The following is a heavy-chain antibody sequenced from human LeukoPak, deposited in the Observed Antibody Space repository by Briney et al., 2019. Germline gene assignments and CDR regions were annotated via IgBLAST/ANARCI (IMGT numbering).Heavy chain of an antibody. J-gene: IGHJ4*02. CDR3: AKGSYYGSGSYYEYFDY. CDR1: GFTFSSYA. CDR2: ISGSGGST. V-gene: IGHV3-23*01. D-gene: IGHD3-10*01. Sequence: QSGGSLRLSCAASGFTFSSYAMSWVRQAPGKGLEWVSAISGSGGSTYYADSVKGRFTISRDNSKNTLYLQMNSLRAEDTAVYYCAKGSYYGSGSYYEYFDYWGLGTLVTVSS.